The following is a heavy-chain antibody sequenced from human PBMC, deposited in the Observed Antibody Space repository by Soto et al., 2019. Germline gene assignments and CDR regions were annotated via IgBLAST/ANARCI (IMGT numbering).Heavy chain of an antibody. Sequence: QVQLVESGGGVVQPGRSLRLSCAASGFTFSSYAMHWVRQAPGKGLEWVAVISYDGSNKYYADSVKGRFTISRDNSKNTLYLQMNSLRAEDTAVYYCARDPVLEWLSPYYFDYWGQGTLVTVSS. CDR2: ISYDGSNK. CDR1: GFTFSSYA. D-gene: IGHD3-3*01. CDR3: ARDPVLEWLSPYYFDY. J-gene: IGHJ4*02. V-gene: IGHV3-30-3*01.